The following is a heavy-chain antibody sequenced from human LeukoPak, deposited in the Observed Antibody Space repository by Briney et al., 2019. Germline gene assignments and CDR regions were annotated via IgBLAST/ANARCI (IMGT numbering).Heavy chain of an antibody. CDR3: ARYSSSWFNDY. J-gene: IGHJ4*02. CDR2: INSDGSST. V-gene: IGHV3-74*01. CDR1: GFTFSSYW. D-gene: IGHD6-13*01. Sequence: GGSLRLSCAASGFTFSSYWMHWVRQAPGKGLVWVSRINSDGSSTSYADSVKGRFTISRDNSKNTLYLQMNSLRAEDTAVYYCARYSSSWFNDYWGQGTLVTVSS.